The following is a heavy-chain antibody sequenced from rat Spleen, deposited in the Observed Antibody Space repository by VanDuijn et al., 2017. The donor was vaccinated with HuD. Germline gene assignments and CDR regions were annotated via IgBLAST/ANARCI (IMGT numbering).Heavy chain of an antibody. CDR2: ISYSGST. V-gene: IGHV3-1*01. CDR3: ARGVMDA. Sequence: EVQLQESGPGLVKPSQSLSLTCSVTGYSITSNYWGWIRKFPGNKMEWMAYISYSGSTGFNPSLKSRISITRDTSKNQFFLQVNSVTTEDTATYYCARGVMDAWGQGASVTVSS. CDR1: GYSITSNY. J-gene: IGHJ4*01.